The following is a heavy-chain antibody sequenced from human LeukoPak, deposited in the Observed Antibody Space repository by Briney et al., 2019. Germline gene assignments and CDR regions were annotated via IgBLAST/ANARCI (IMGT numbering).Heavy chain of an antibody. CDR1: GCTFTNYY. Sequence: ASVKVSCKASGCTFTNYYIHWVRQAPGQGLEWMGIINPSGSSTSYAQKFQGRVTTTRDTSTSTVYMELSSLRSEDTAVYYCAGGTTNTKGAFDMWGQGTMVTVSS. CDR3: AGGTTNTKGAFDM. D-gene: IGHD2-8*01. J-gene: IGHJ3*02. V-gene: IGHV1-46*01. CDR2: INPSGSST.